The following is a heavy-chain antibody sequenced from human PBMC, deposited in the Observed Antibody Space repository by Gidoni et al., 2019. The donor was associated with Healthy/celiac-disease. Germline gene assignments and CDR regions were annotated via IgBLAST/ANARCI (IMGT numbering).Heavy chain of an antibody. J-gene: IGHJ5*02. CDR3: ARAGIAVAGTEGGWFDP. Sequence: QVQLQESGPGLVKPSETLSLTCTVSGGSISSYYWSWIRQPPGKGLEWIGYISYSGSTNYNPSLKSRVTISVDTSKNQFSLKLSSVTAADTAVYYCARAGIAVAGTEGGWFDPWGQGTLVTVSS. V-gene: IGHV4-59*01. D-gene: IGHD6-19*01. CDR2: ISYSGST. CDR1: GGSISSYY.